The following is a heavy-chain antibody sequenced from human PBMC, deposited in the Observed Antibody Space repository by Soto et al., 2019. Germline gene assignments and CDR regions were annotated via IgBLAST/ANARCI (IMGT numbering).Heavy chain of an antibody. J-gene: IGHJ4*02. Sequence: SLRLSCAASGFTFSSYGMHWVRQAPGKGLEWVAVISYDGSNKYYADSVKGRFTISRDNSKNTLYLQMNSLRAEDTAVYYCAKDPRRRRSSGLGDYFDYWGQGTLVTVSS. CDR3: AKDPRRRRSSGLGDYFDY. CDR2: ISYDGSNK. CDR1: GFTFSSYG. V-gene: IGHV3-30*18. D-gene: IGHD6-19*01.